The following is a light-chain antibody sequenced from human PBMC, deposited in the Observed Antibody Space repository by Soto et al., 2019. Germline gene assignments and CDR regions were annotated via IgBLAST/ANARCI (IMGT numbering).Light chain of an antibody. CDR1: QNVNNY. CDR3: QQYENLPT. V-gene: IGKV1-33*01. J-gene: IGKJ5*01. CDR2: DAS. Sequence: DIPMAPSPSSLSSSLGDRVTIPFQASQNVNNYLNWYQQKPGRAPKLLIYDASNLEAGVPSRFRGSGSGTDFTFTISRLQPEDIATYYCQQYENLPTFGQGTRLEIK.